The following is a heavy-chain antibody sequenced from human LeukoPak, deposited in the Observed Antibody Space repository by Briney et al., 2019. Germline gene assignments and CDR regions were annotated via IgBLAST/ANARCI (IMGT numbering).Heavy chain of an antibody. V-gene: IGHV3-66*02. J-gene: IGHJ3*02. CDR2: IYGGGST. CDR1: GFTVSSSY. D-gene: IGHD3-16*01. CDR3: AREGDSQRSDAFDI. Sequence: GGSLRLSCAASGFTVSSSYMNWVRQAPGKGLEWVSIIYGGGSTYYADSVKGRFTISRDNSKNTLYLQMNSLRAEDTAVYYCAREGDSQRSDAFDIWGRGTMVTVSS.